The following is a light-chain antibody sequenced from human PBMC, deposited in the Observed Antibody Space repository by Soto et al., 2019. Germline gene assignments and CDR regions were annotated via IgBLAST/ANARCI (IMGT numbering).Light chain of an antibody. CDR2: DAS. V-gene: IGKV1-33*01. Sequence: DIQMTQSPSSLSASVGDRVTITCQASQDISNYLNWYQQKPGKAPKLLTYDASNLETGVPSRFSGSGSGTDFTFTISSLQTEDIATYYCQQYDNLPLTFGGGTKVEIK. CDR1: QDISNY. J-gene: IGKJ4*01. CDR3: QQYDNLPLT.